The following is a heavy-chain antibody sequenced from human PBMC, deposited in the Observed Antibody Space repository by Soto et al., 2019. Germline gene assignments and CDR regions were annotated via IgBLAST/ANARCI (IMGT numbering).Heavy chain of an antibody. J-gene: IGHJ4*02. V-gene: IGHV1-46*01. CDR3: ARASVAHAKDY. Sequence: GASVNGSCTSAGYTFTSYYMHWVRQAPGQGLEWMGIINPSGGSTSYAQKFQGRVTMTRDTSTSTVYMELSSLRSEDTAVYYCARASVAHAKDYWGQGTLVTVSS. D-gene: IGHD2-21*01. CDR1: GYTFTSYY. CDR2: INPSGGST.